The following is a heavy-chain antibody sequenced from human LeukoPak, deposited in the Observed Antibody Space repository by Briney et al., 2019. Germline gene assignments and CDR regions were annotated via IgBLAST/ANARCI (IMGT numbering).Heavy chain of an antibody. CDR1: GGSISNYY. Sequence: SETLSLTCTASGGSISNYYWGWIRQPAGKGLEWIGRIYTSGTTHYNPSLKSRVTMSVDTSKNQFSLKLSSVTAADTAVYYCARRYSSSWGNWFDPWGQGTLVTVSS. CDR2: IYTSGTT. D-gene: IGHD6-13*01. V-gene: IGHV4-4*07. J-gene: IGHJ5*02. CDR3: ARRYSSSWGNWFDP.